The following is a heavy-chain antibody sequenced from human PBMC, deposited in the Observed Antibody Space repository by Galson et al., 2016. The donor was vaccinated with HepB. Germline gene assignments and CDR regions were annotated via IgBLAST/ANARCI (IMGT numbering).Heavy chain of an antibody. D-gene: IGHD6-6*01. Sequence: SLRLSCAASGFTVSNNYMTWVRQAPGKELEWVSRVYSGGVTNYADSVKGRFTTSRDSSKNTLYLQMNSLRAEDTAVYYCAKSIVAAPPNRSYYYYGMDVWGQGTTVTVSS. J-gene: IGHJ6*02. V-gene: IGHV3-53*01. CDR2: VYSGGVT. CDR1: GFTVSNNY. CDR3: AKSIVAAPPNRSYYYYGMDV.